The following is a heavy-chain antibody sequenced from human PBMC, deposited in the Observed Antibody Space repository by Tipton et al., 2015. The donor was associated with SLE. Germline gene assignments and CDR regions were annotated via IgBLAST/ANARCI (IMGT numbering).Heavy chain of an antibody. CDR2: VFHSGTT. D-gene: IGHD3-16*02. CDR1: GYSIGSGFY. V-gene: IGHV4-38-2*02. CDR3: ARDPLVRSPGAGGFFDL. J-gene: IGHJ4*01. Sequence: TLSLTCTVSGYSIGSGFYWGWIRQPPGKGLEWIATVFHSGTTYHSPSLRSRLSVSIDTSKNQFSLKLTSVTAADTAVYYCARDPLVRSPGAGGFFDLWGHGTLVTVSS.